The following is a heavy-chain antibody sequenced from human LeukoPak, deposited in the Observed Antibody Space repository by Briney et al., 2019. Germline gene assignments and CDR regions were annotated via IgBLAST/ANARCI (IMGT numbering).Heavy chain of an antibody. CDR2: KSGSGNKT. CDR1: GFTFRHFA. J-gene: IGHJ4*02. Sequence: GGSLRLSCGVSGFTFRHFAMSWVRQAPGKGLQWVSTKSGSGNKTHDADFVKGRFTISRDNSKNTLYLQMTGLRAEDTAVYYCAKLKRVGIAPFDDWGQGILVTVSS. V-gene: IGHV3-23*01. CDR3: AKLKRVGIAPFDD. D-gene: IGHD3-10*01.